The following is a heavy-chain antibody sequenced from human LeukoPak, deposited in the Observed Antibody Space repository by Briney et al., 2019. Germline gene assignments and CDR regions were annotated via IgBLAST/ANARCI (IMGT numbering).Heavy chain of an antibody. V-gene: IGHV4-61*02. CDR3: ARAFDFWSGYPFDP. J-gene: IGHJ5*02. D-gene: IGHD3-3*01. CDR2: IYTSGST. CDR1: GGSISSGSYY. Sequence: SQTLSLTCTVSGGSISSGSYYWSWIRQPAGKGLEWIGRIYTSGSTNYNPSLKSRVTISVDTSKNQFSLKLSSVTAAGTAVYYCARAFDFWSGYPFDPWGQGTLVTVSS.